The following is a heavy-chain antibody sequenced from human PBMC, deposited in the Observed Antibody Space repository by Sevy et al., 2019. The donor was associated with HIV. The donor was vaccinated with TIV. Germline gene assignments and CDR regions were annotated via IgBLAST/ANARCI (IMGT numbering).Heavy chain of an antibody. CDR3: ARDSTTRPRVLDY. CDR1: GGSISSSSYY. D-gene: IGHD1-1*01. J-gene: IGHJ4*02. V-gene: IGHV4-39*07. Sequence: SETLSLTCNVSGGSISSSSYYWGWIRQPPGKGLEWIGSMYYSGSPYYNPSLKSRVTLSLDTSKSQFSLTLKSVTAADTAIYFCARDSTTRPRVLDYWGQGTLVTVSS. CDR2: MYYSGSP.